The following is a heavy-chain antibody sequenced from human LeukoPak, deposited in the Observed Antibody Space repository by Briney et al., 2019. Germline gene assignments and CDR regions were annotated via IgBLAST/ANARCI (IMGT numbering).Heavy chain of an antibody. CDR2: IVVGSGNT. D-gene: IGHD3-3*01. CDR3: AADLRDGRFLEWLLFDY. J-gene: IGHJ4*02. V-gene: IGHV1-58*01. CDR1: GFTFTSSA. Sequence: ASVKVSCKASGFTFTSSAVQWVRQARGQRLEWKGWIVVGSGNTNYAQKFQERVTITRDMSTSTAYMELSSLRSEDTAVYYCAADLRDGRFLEWLLFDYWGQGTLVTVSS.